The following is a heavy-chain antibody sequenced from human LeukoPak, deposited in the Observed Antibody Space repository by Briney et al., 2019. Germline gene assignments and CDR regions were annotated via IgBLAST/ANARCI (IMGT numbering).Heavy chain of an antibody. CDR2: ISSSGSTI. D-gene: IGHD3-10*01. Sequence: PGGSLRLSCAASGFTSSDYYMSWIRQAPGKGLEWVSYISSSGSTIYYADSVKGRFTISRDNAKNSLYLQMNSLRAEDTAVYYCATMVPYYYYIDVWGKGTTVTISS. CDR1: GFTSSDYY. V-gene: IGHV3-11*01. J-gene: IGHJ6*03. CDR3: ATMVPYYYYIDV.